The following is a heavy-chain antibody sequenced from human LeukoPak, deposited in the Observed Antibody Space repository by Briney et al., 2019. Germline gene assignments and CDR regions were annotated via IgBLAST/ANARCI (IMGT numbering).Heavy chain of an antibody. D-gene: IGHD2-2*01. J-gene: IGHJ4*02. CDR3: ASCSTSCLEY. Sequence: GGSLRLSCAASGFAFSSYSMNWVRQAPGKGLEWVAVISYDGSNKYYADSVKGRFTISRDNSKNTLYLQMNSLRAEDTAVYYCASCSTSCLEYWGQGTLVTVSS. CDR2: ISYDGSNK. V-gene: IGHV3-30*03. CDR1: GFAFSSYS.